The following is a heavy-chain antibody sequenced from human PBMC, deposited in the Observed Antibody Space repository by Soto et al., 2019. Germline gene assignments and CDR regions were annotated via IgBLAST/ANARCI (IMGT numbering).Heavy chain of an antibody. CDR1: GGTFSSYA. D-gene: IGHD5-18*01. J-gene: IGHJ4*02. Sequence: QVQLVQSGAEVKKPGSSVKVSCKASGGTFSSYAISWVRQAPGQGLEWMGGIIPIFGTANYAQKFQGSVTITEDDSTSTAYMELRSLRSEDTAVYYCARESGYSYGYRQYYFDYWGQGTLVTVSS. V-gene: IGHV1-69*12. CDR2: IIPIFGTA. CDR3: ARESGYSYGYRQYYFDY.